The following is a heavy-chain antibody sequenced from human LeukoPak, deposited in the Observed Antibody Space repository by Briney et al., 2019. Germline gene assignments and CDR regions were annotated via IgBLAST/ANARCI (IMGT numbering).Heavy chain of an antibody. Sequence: GRSLRLSCAASGFAFSGHGMHWVRQAPGKGLEWVAVISYDGSNKYYADSVKGRFTISRDNSKNTLYLQMNSLRAEDTAVYYCARDRPYGSVDYWGQGTLVTVSS. CDR2: ISYDGSNK. D-gene: IGHD4-11*01. J-gene: IGHJ4*02. V-gene: IGHV3-30*03. CDR1: GFAFSGHG. CDR3: ARDRPYGSVDY.